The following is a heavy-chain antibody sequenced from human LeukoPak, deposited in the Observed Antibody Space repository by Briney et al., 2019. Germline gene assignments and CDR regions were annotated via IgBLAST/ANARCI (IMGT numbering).Heavy chain of an antibody. CDR2: ISWNSGSI. V-gene: IGHV3-9*01. D-gene: IGHD6-19*01. J-gene: IGHJ4*02. CDR3: AKVRDSGYSSGAFDY. CDR1: GFTFDDYA. Sequence: GRSLRLSCAASGFTFDDYAMHWVRQAPGKGLEWVSGISWNSGSIGYADSVKGRFTISRDNAKNSLYLRMNSLRAEDTALYYCAKVRDSGYSSGAFDYWGQGTLVTVSS.